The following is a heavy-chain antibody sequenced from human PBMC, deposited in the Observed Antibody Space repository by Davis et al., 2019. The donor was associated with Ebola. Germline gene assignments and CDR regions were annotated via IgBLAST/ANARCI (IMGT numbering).Heavy chain of an antibody. D-gene: IGHD1-1*01. V-gene: IGHV3-30*03. CDR1: GFTFSSYG. CDR2: ISYDGSNK. Sequence: GESLKISCAASGFTFSSYGMHWVRQAPGKGLEWVAVISYDGSNKYYADSVKGRLTISRDNSKNTLYLQMNSLRPEDTAVYYCARDRSWNDAFDLWGQGTMVTVSS. J-gene: IGHJ3*01. CDR3: ARDRSWNDAFDL.